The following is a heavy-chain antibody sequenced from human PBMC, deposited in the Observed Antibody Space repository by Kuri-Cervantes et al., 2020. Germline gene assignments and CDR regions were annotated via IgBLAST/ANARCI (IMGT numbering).Heavy chain of an antibody. CDR1: GGSISSGDYY. V-gene: IGHV4-30-4*01. Sequence: SETLSLTCTVSGGSISSGDYYWSWIRQPPGKGLEWIGYIYYSGSAYYNPSLMSRLTISVDTSKTQFSLKLSSVTAADTAVYYCARAWVVRGVIIFDYYYGMDVWGQGTTVTVSS. D-gene: IGHD3-10*01. CDR2: IYYSGSA. J-gene: IGHJ6*02. CDR3: ARAWVVRGVIIFDYYYGMDV.